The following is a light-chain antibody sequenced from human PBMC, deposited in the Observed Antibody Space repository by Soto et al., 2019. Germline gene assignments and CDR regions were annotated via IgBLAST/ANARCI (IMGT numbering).Light chain of an antibody. CDR1: QSIDNW. Sequence: DIQMTQSPSTLSAFVGERVTITCRASQSIDNWLAWYQQKPGRAPKLLIFRASTLQTGVPSRFSGSGSGTEFSLTISGLQPDDCATYICQEHKTPYTFGQGTKLEI. V-gene: IGKV1-5*03. J-gene: IGKJ2*01. CDR3: QEHKTPYT. CDR2: RAS.